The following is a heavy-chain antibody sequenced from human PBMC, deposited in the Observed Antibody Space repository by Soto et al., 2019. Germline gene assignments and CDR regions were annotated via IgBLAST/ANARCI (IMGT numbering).Heavy chain of an antibody. V-gene: IGHV1-69*13. CDR2: IIPIFGTA. D-gene: IGHD3-3*01. CDR1: GGTFSSYA. CDR3: AGPYYVFWGGCSENYFDY. J-gene: IGHJ4*02. Sequence: SVKVSCKASGGTFSSYAISWVRQAPGQGLEWMGGIIPIFGTANYAQKFQGRVTITADESTSTAYMELRSLRSEDTAVYYCAGPYYVFWGGCSENYFDYWGQGTLVTVS.